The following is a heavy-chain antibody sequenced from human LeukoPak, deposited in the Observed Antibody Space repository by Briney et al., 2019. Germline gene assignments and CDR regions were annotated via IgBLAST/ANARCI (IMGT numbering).Heavy chain of an antibody. CDR2: ISAYNGNT. CDR1: GYTFTSYG. CDR3: ARGVWLGRVEPPDWVHQDY. V-gene: IGHV1-18*01. D-gene: IGHD1-14*01. Sequence: ASVKGSCKASGYTFTSYGISWVRQAPGQGLEWMGWISAYNGNTNYAHKLQGIGTMTTDTSTSTAYMALRSLRSDDTAVYYCARGVWLGRVEPPDWVHQDYWGQGTLVTVSS. J-gene: IGHJ4*02.